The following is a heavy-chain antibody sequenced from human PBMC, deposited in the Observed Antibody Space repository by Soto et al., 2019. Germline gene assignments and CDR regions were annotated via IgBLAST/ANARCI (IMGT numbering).Heavy chain of an antibody. CDR2: ISWNSGSI. CDR3: AINRLTRYSSGWMARDYWYFDL. V-gene: IGHV3-9*01. CDR1: GFTFDDYA. Sequence: EVQLVESGGGLVQPGRSLRLSCAASGFTFDDYAMHWVRQAPGKGLEWVSGISWNSGSIGYADSVKGRFTISRDNAKNSLYLQMNSLRAEDTALYYCAINRLTRYSSGWMARDYWYFDLWGRGTLVTVSS. D-gene: IGHD6-19*01. J-gene: IGHJ2*01.